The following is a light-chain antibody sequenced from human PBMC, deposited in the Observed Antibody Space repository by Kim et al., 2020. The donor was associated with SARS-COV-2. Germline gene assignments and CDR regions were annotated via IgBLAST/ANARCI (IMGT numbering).Light chain of an antibody. V-gene: IGLV2-14*01. CDR2: DVS. CDR3: SSYTSSSTYV. CDR1: SSDVGGYNY. J-gene: IGLJ1*01. Sequence: QSALTQPASVSGSPGQSITISCTGTSSDVGGYNYVSWYQQHPGKAPKVMIYDVSKRPSGVSNRFSGSKSGNTAYLTISGLQAEDEADYYCSSYTSSSTYVFGTGTKVTVL.